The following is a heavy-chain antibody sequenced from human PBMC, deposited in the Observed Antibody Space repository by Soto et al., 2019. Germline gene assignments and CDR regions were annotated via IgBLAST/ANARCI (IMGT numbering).Heavy chain of an antibody. CDR2: IFPGDSDT. D-gene: IGHD1-1*01. J-gene: IGHJ2*01. CDR3: ARQITGNEISTGSRYRSFDL. Sequence: PGESLKISCKASGYNFISYWIGWARQMPGRDLEWVAMIFPGDSDTTYSPSFQGRVSVSVDKSSTSAYLHWSGLTASDSGIYYCARQITGNEISTGSRYRSFDLWGRGTRVTVSS. V-gene: IGHV5-51*01. CDR1: GYNFISYW.